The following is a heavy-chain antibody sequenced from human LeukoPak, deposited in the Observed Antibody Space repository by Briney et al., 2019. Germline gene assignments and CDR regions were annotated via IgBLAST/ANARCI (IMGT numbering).Heavy chain of an antibody. CDR1: GGTFSSYA. V-gene: IGHV1-46*01. CDR3: ATLEPEPGDFGGLAY. CDR2: INPSGGST. J-gene: IGHJ4*02. Sequence: ASVKVSCKASGGTFSSYAISWVRQAPGQGLEWMGIINPSGGSTTYAQKFQGRVTMTEDTSTDTAYMELSSLYFEDTAVYYCATLEPEPGDFGGLAYWGQGTLVTVSS. D-gene: IGHD4-17*01.